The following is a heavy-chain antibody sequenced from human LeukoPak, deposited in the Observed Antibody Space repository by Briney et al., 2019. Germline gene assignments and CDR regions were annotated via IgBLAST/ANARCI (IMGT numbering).Heavy chain of an antibody. CDR1: GGSISSGGYY. CDR3: ARGYYDSSGYFDY. CDR2: IYYSGST. D-gene: IGHD3-22*01. V-gene: IGHV4-31*03. Sequence: KTSETLSLTCTVSGGSISSGGYYWSWIRQHPGKGLEWIGYIYYSGSTYYNPSLKSRVTISVDTSKNQFSLKLSSVTAADTAVYYCARGYYDSSGYFDYWGQGTLVTVSS. J-gene: IGHJ4*02.